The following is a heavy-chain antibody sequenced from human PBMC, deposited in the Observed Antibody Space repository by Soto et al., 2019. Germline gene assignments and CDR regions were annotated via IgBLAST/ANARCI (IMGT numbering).Heavy chain of an antibody. V-gene: IGHV4-30-2*01. D-gene: IGHD3-3*01. Sequence: SETLSLTCAVSGDSISRGGYSWTWIRQPPGKALEWIGNIYDSGSTSYNPSLKSRVTMSVDTSKNQFSLRLTSVTAADTAVYYCARDGGYYDFWSGYSDYYYGMDVWGQGTTVTVSS. J-gene: IGHJ6*02. CDR3: ARDGGYYDFWSGYSDYYYGMDV. CDR2: IYDSGST. CDR1: GDSISRGGYS.